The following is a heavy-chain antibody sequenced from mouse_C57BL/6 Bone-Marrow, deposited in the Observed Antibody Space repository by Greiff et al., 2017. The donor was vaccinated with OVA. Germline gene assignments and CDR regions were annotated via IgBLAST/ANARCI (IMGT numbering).Heavy chain of an antibody. CDR1: GFTFSSYA. CDR2: ISSGGDYI. J-gene: IGHJ1*03. V-gene: IGHV5-9-1*02. Sequence: EVQGVESGEGLVKPGGSLKLSCAASGFTFSSYAMSWVRQTPEKRLEWVAYISSGGDYIYYADTVKGRFTISRDNARNTLYLQMSRLKSEDTAMYYCTRGHVRPYWYFDVWGTGTTVTVSS. CDR3: TRGHVRPYWYFDV.